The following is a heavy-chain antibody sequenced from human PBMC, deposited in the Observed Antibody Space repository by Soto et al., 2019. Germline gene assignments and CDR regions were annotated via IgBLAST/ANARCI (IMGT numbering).Heavy chain of an antibody. CDR2: ISSSGSTI. Sequence: QVQLVESGGGLVKPGGSLRLSCAASGFTFSDYYMSWIRQAPGKGLEWVSYISSSGSTIYYADSVKGRFTISRDNAKNSQYLHMNSLRAENPAVYYCARKQYSSSWSDYWGQGTLVNVSS. CDR3: ARKQYSSSWSDY. CDR1: GFTFSDYY. V-gene: IGHV3-11*01. D-gene: IGHD6-13*01. J-gene: IGHJ4*02.